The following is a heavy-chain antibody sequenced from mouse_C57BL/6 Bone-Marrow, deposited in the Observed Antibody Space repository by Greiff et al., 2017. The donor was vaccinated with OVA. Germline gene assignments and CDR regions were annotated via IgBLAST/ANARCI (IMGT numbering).Heavy chain of an antibody. CDR2: IYPGNSDT. CDR1: GYTFTSYW. CDR3: TRRKYYGSSLYYFDY. Sequence: VQLQQSGTVLARPGASVKMSCKTSGYTFTSYWMHWVKQRPGQGLEWIGAIYPGNSDTSYNQKFKGKATLTAVTSASTAYMELSSLTNEDSAVYYCTRRKYYGSSLYYFDYWGQGTTLTVSS. J-gene: IGHJ2*01. V-gene: IGHV1-5*01. D-gene: IGHD1-1*01.